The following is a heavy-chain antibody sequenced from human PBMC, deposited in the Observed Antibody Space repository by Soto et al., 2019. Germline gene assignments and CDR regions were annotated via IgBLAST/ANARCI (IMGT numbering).Heavy chain of an antibody. CDR2: ISGGGGVST. J-gene: IGHJ5*02. Sequence: EVQLLESGGGLVQPGGSLTLSCAASGFTFSSYAMTWVRQPPGKGLQWVSGISGGGGVSTYYADSVKGRFTISRDNAMNTLYLQLNRLRAEDTAVYYCAKDAISMVRGVNNWFDPWGQGTLVTVSS. D-gene: IGHD3-10*01. V-gene: IGHV3-23*01. CDR3: AKDAISMVRGVNNWFDP. CDR1: GFTFSSYA.